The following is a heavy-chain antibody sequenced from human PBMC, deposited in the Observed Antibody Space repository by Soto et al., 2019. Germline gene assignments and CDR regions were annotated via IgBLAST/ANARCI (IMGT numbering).Heavy chain of an antibody. CDR1: GGSISSSSDY. CDR2: IYYSGST. D-gene: IGHD3-10*01. J-gene: IGHJ3*02. Sequence: PSESLSLTCTVSGGSISSSSDYGVWIRQPPGKGLEWIGSIYYSGSTYYNPSLKSRVTISVDTSKNQFSLKLSSVTAADKAVYYCARHRYYGSGSFDIWGQGTMVTVSS. CDR3: ARHRYYGSGSFDI. V-gene: IGHV4-39*01.